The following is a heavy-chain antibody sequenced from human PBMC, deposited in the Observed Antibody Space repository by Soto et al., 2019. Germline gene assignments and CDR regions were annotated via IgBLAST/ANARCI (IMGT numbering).Heavy chain of an antibody. J-gene: IGHJ3*02. CDR2: MNPNTGTT. CDR1: GYTFSTYD. Sequence: QVQLVQSGAEVKKPGASVKVSCKASGYTFSTYDISWVRQATGQGLEWMGWMNPNTGTTGYAQKWQGRVTITRNTXISTHYMELSNLRFEDTATYSWARAQRGRTGGVDIWGQGTMVTVSS. CDR3: ARAQRGRTGGVDI. D-gene: IGHD2-8*02. V-gene: IGHV1-8*01.